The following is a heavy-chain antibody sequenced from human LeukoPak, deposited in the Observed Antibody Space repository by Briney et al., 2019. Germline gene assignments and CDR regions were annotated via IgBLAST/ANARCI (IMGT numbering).Heavy chain of an antibody. Sequence: SETLSLTCAVYGGSFSGYYWSWIRQPPGKGLEWIGEINHSGSTNYNPSLKSRVTISVDTSKNQFSLKLSSVTAADTAVYYCARGTARGFNYYYYYGMDVWGQGTTVTVSS. CDR3: ARGTARGFNYYYYYGMDV. CDR1: GGSFSGYY. V-gene: IGHV4-34*01. CDR2: INHSGST. J-gene: IGHJ6*02. D-gene: IGHD3-10*01.